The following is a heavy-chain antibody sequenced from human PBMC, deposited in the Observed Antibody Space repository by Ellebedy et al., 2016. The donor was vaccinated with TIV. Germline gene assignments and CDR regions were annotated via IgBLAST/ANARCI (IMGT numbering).Heavy chain of an antibody. CDR3: AKDRTPGDGYWVFDD. CDR2: IVGSGA. V-gene: IGHV3-23*01. Sequence: PGGSLRLSCAASGFTFSRYAMTWVRQAPGKGLEWVSGIVGSGAQKYADSVKGRFTISRDNSKGTVDLQMNSPRVEDTAVYFCAKDRTPGDGYWVFDDWGQGTLVTVSS. J-gene: IGHJ4*02. CDR1: GFTFSRYA. D-gene: IGHD5-18*01.